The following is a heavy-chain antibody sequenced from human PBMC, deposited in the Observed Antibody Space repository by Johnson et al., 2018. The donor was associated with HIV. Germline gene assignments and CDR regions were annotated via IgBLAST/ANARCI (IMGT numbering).Heavy chain of an antibody. Sequence: EQLVESGGGLVQPGGSLRLSCVGSGFTFSSYAMHWVRQAPGKGLEWLSFISSSGDIIRYAESVKGRFTISRDNAKNSLILQMNSLRDEDTAVYYCARRTVTALFDIWGQGTMVTVSS. V-gene: IGHV3-48*02. J-gene: IGHJ3*02. CDR3: ARRTVTALFDI. CDR2: ISSSGDII. D-gene: IGHD4-17*01. CDR1: GFTFSSYA.